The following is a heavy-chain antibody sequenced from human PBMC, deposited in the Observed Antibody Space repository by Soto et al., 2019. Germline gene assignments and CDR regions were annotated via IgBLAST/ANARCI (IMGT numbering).Heavy chain of an antibody. CDR3: ARVEAPFGESLH. V-gene: IGHV1-18*01. D-gene: IGHD3-10*01. CDR2: ISPDDGNT. CDR1: GYTFSMYT. J-gene: IGHJ4*02. Sequence: GGSVKVSCKTSGYTFSMYTIACVLQSPGQGLEWLGCISPDDGNTEYEQKFQGRVTMTADTLTNNAYMELRSLKYDDTAVYYCARVEAPFGESLHWGQGTPVTVPS.